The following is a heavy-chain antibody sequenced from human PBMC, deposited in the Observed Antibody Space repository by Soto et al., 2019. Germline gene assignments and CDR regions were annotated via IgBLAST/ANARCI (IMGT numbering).Heavy chain of an antibody. J-gene: IGHJ4*02. Sequence: QVQLQESGPGLVKPSETLSLTCTVSGGSISSYYWSWIRQPPGKGLEWIGYIYYSGSTNYNPSLTSPVPISVGTSMIQFSLKLRSVTAADTAVYYCASLWGWAVDYWGQGTLGTVSS. V-gene: IGHV4-59*08. CDR2: IYYSGST. CDR3: ASLWGWAVDY. D-gene: IGHD3-16*01. CDR1: GGSISSYY.